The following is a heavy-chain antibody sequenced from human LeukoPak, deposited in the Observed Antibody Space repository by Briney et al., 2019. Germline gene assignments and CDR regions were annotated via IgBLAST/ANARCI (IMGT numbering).Heavy chain of an antibody. CDR3: ARVGYYGSDREGAADY. V-gene: IGHV1-18*01. J-gene: IGHJ4*02. Sequence: ASVKVSCKASGYTFTSYGISWVRQAPGQGLEWMGWISAYNGNTNYAQKLQGRVTMTTDTSTSTAYMELRSLRSDDTAVYYCARVGYYGSDREGAADYWGQGTLVTVSS. D-gene: IGHD3-10*01. CDR2: ISAYNGNT. CDR1: GYTFTSYG.